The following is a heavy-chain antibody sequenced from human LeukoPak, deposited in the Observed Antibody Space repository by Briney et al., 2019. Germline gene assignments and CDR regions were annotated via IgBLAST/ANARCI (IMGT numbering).Heavy chain of an antibody. CDR2: IRYDGSNK. J-gene: IGHJ4*02. D-gene: IGHD5-12*01. V-gene: IGHV3-30*02. CDR3: ARVEASGYDYGAFDY. CDR1: GFTFSSYG. Sequence: HPGGSLRLSCAASGFTFSSYGMYWVRQAPGKGLEWVAFIRYDGSNKYYADSVKGRFTVSRDNSKNTLYLQMNSLRAEDTAVYYCARVEASGYDYGAFDYWGQGTLVTVSS.